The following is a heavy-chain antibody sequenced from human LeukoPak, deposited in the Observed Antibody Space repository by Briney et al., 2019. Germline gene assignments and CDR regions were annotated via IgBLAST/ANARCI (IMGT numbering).Heavy chain of an antibody. CDR3: ARLVFRTEWQYNIPRGFHGYYYYYMDV. Sequence: SETLSLTCAVYGGSFSGYYWSWIRQPPGKGLEWIGEINHSGSTNYNPSLKSRVTISVDTSKNQFSLKLSSVTAADTAVYYCARLVFRTEWQYNIPRGFHGYYYYYMDVWGKGTTVTVSS. V-gene: IGHV4-34*01. CDR1: GGSFSGYY. CDR2: INHSGST. J-gene: IGHJ6*03. D-gene: IGHD2-21*01.